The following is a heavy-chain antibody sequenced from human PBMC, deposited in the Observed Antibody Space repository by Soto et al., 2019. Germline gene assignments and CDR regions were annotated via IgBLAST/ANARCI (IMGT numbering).Heavy chain of an antibody. CDR1: GFTFSSYG. CDR2: ISYDGSNK. J-gene: IGHJ3*02. D-gene: IGHD1-26*01. V-gene: IGHV3-30*18. Sequence: GGSLRLSCAASGFTFSSYGMHWVRQAPGKGLEWVAVISYDGSNKYYAESEKGRFTISRDNSKNTLYLQMNSLRAEDTFLYYCAKELRTWEGQPNAFDIWGQGTMVTVSS. CDR3: AKELRTWEGQPNAFDI.